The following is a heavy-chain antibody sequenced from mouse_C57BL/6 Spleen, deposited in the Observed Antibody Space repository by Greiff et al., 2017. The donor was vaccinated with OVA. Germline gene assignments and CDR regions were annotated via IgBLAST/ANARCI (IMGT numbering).Heavy chain of an antibody. J-gene: IGHJ1*03. Sequence: VQLQESGAELVMPGASVKLSCKASGYTFTSYWMHWVKQRPGQGLEWIGEIDPSDSYTNYNQKFKGKSTLTVDKSSSTAYMQLSSLTSEDSAVYYCARWEVGNDVRGYFDVWGTGTTVTVSS. V-gene: IGHV1-69*01. CDR3: ARWEVGNDVRGYFDV. CDR1: GYTFTSYW. D-gene: IGHD2-2*01. CDR2: IDPSDSYT.